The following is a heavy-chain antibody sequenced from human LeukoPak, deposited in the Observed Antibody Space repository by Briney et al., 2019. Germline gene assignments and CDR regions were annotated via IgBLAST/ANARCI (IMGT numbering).Heavy chain of an antibody. CDR3: ARTADIVVVPAAMRFDY. Sequence: PVKVSCKASGGTFSSYAISWVRQAPGQGLEWMGGFIPIFGTANYAQKFQCRVRITTDDSTSTAYMELSSLRSEDTAVYYCARTADIVVVPAAMRFDYWGQGTLVTVSS. D-gene: IGHD2-2*01. CDR2: FIPIFGTA. J-gene: IGHJ4*02. V-gene: IGHV1-69*05. CDR1: GGTFSSYA.